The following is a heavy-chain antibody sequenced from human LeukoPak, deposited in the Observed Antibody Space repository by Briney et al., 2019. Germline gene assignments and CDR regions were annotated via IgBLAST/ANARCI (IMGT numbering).Heavy chain of an antibody. CDR2: IKEDGSEK. Sequence: GSLRLSCVASGFTFSSYWMTWVRQAPGKGLEWVANIKEDGSEKNYVDSVKGRFSISRDNAKKSLYLQMNSLRAEDTAVYYCAKCRYCSGGSPVGWFDPWGQGTLVTVSS. V-gene: IGHV3-7*03. CDR1: GFTFSSYW. D-gene: IGHD2-15*01. CDR3: AKCRYCSGGSPVGWFDP. J-gene: IGHJ5*02.